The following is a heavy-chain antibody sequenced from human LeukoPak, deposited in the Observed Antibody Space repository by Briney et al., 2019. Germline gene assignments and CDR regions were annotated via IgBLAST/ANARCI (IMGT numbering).Heavy chain of an antibody. J-gene: IGHJ6*02. CDR2: ISGSGGST. Sequence: PGGSLRLSCAASGFTFSSYAMSWVRQAPGKGLEWVSAISGSGGSTYYADFVKGRFTISRDNSKNTLYLQVNSLRAEDTAVYYCAKGGPTVTGPWGMDVWGQGTTVTVSS. D-gene: IGHD4-17*01. CDR3: AKGGPTVTGPWGMDV. CDR1: GFTFSSYA. V-gene: IGHV3-23*01.